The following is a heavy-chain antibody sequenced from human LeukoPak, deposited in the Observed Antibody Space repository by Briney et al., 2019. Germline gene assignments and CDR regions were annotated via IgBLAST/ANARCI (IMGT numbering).Heavy chain of an antibody. CDR3: ARDQTYYYDSSGYIP. V-gene: IGHV4-59*01. CDR1: GGSISSYY. J-gene: IGHJ5*02. CDR2: IYYSGST. D-gene: IGHD3-22*01. Sequence: SETLSLTCTVSGGSISSYYWSWIRQPPGKGLEWIGYIYYSGSTNYNPSLKSRVTISVDTSKNQFSLKLSSVTAADTAVYYCARDQTYYYDSSGYIPWGQGTLVTVSS.